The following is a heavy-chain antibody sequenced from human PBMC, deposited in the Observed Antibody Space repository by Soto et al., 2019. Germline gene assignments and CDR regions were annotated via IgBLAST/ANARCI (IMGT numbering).Heavy chain of an antibody. J-gene: IGHJ4*02. D-gene: IGHD2-8*02. CDR1: GLTFSVYT. CDR2: ITGSSDRI. V-gene: IGHV3-48*02. CDR3: TASTGHLNH. Sequence: EVQLVESGGGWVQPGGSLRLSCAASGLTFSVYTMNWVRQAPGKGLDWVSYITGSSDRILFADSVKGRFTVSRDNAKNSLYLQMNSLRDEDTGVYYWTASTGHLNHWGQGTLVSVSS.